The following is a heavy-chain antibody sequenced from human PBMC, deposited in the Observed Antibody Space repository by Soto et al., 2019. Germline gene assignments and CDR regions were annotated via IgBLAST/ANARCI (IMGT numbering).Heavy chain of an antibody. CDR2: IYYSGST. V-gene: IGHV4-31*03. J-gene: IGHJ4*02. CDR3: ARGPYYDFWCGYYTEINGYYFDY. Sequence: PSETLSLTCTVSGGSISSGGYYWSWIRQHPGKGLEWIGYIYYSGSTYYNPSLKSRVTISVDTSKNQFSLKLSSVTAADTAVYYCARGPYYDFWCGYYTEINGYYFDYWGQGTLVTVSS. CDR1: GGSISSGGYY. D-gene: IGHD3-3*01.